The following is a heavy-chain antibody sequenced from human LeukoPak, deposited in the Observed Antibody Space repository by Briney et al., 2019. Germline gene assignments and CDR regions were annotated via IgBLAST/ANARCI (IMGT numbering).Heavy chain of an antibody. Sequence: ATVKVSCKASGYTFTGYYMHWVRQAPGQGLEWMGWININSGGTTYTQKFQGRVTMTRDTTISTAYMELSRLRSDDTAVYYCAREPPQDSSGEFDYWGQGTLVTVSS. CDR3: AREPPQDSSGEFDY. D-gene: IGHD6-25*01. CDR1: GYTFTGYY. V-gene: IGHV1-2*02. J-gene: IGHJ4*02. CDR2: ININSGGT.